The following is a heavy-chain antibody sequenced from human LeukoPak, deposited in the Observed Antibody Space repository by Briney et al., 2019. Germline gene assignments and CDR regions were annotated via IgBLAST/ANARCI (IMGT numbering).Heavy chain of an antibody. J-gene: IGHJ4*02. CDR1: GFTFSNYD. CDR3: ANSVWGAGGY. D-gene: IGHD3-16*01. V-gene: IGHV3-23*01. CDR2: ISGGGSSK. Sequence: GGSLRLSCAASGFTFSNYDMSWVRQAPGKGLEWVSDISGGGSSKYYADSVKGRFTISRDNSRNTLYLQMSSLRAEDTAVYYCANSVWGAGGYWGQGTLVTVSS.